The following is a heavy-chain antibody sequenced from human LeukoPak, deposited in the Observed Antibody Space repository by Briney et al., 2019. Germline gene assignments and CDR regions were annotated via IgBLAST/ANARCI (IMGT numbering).Heavy chain of an antibody. CDR1: GYTFTSYG. Sequence: ASVKVPCKASGYTFTSYGISWVRQAPGQGLEWMGWISAYNGNTNYAQKLQGRVTMTTDTSTSTAYMELRSLRSDDTAVYYCARFRITIFGVVITADAFDIWGQGTMVTVSS. CDR2: ISAYNGNT. J-gene: IGHJ3*02. CDR3: ARFRITIFGVVITADAFDI. V-gene: IGHV1-18*01. D-gene: IGHD3-3*01.